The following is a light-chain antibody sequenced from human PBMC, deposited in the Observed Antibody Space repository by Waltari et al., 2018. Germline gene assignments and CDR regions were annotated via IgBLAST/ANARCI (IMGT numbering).Light chain of an antibody. CDR3: QQRSNWRT. Sequence: EIVLTQSTATLSLSPGERATLSCRASQSVGSYLAWYHQKPGQAPRLLIFGASNRATGVPARFSGSGSGTDFTLTISSLEPEDFAVYYCQQRSNWRTFGQGTKVAIK. CDR1: QSVGSY. V-gene: IGKV3-11*01. CDR2: GAS. J-gene: IGKJ1*01.